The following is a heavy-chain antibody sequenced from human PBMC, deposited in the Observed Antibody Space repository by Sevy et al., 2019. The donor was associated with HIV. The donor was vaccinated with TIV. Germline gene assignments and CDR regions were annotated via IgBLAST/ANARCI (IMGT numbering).Heavy chain of an antibody. CDR1: EIAFSNYA. J-gene: IGHJ6*02. CDR3: TKGYCSGGSCPSDYYYYGMDV. V-gene: IGHV3-23*01. CDR2: ISASGRYT. D-gene: IGHD2-15*01. Sequence: GESLKISCAASEIAFSNYAMSWVRQAPGKGLEWVSAISASGRYTYYADSVEGRFTISRDNSRNTVYVQMTSMRAEDTAVYYCTKGYCSGGSCPSDYYYYGMDVWGQGTTVTVSS.